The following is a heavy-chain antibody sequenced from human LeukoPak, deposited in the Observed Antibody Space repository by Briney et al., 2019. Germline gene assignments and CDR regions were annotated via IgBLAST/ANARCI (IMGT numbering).Heavy chain of an antibody. CDR2: VYYSGNT. D-gene: IGHD3-22*01. V-gene: IGHV4-59*08. J-gene: IGHJ4*02. Sequence: PSETLSLTCTVSGGPISSYYWSWIRQPPGKGLEWIGYVYYSGNTNYNPSLKSRVTISLDTSKNQFSLKLSSVTAADTAVYYCATHRSVVLVYFDNWGQGTLVTVSS. CDR1: GGPISSYY. CDR3: ATHRSVVLVYFDN.